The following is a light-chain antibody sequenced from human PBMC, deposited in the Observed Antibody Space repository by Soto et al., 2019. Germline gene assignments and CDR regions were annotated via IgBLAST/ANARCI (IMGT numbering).Light chain of an antibody. V-gene: IGKV3-15*01. J-gene: IGKJ1*01. CDR1: QSVSSY. Sequence: EIVMTQSPATLSVFPGERATLSCGASQSVSSYLAWYQQKPGQAPRLLMYGASTRATGVPARFSGSGSGTDFTLTISSLQSEDFAFYYCQQYFNWPRTFGQGTKVEVK. CDR2: GAS. CDR3: QQYFNWPRT.